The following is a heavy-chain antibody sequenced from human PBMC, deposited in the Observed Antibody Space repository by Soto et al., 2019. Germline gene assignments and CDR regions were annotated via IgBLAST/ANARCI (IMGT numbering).Heavy chain of an antibody. D-gene: IGHD3-10*01. CDR2: IYYSGST. J-gene: IGHJ6*03. Sequence: QPPGKGLEWIGYIYYSGSTNYNPSLKSRVTISVDTSKNQFSLKLSSVTAADTAVYYCARGSITMVRGVVFYYYYYMDVWGKGTTVTVSS. CDR3: ARGSITMVRGVVFYYYYYMDV. V-gene: IGHV4-59*01.